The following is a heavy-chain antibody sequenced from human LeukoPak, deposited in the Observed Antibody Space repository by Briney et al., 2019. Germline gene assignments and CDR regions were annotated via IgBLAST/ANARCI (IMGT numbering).Heavy chain of an antibody. Sequence: SETLSLTCAVYGGSFSGYHWSWIRQPPGKGLEWIGEINHSGSTNYNPSLKSRVTISVDTSKNQFSLKLSSVTAADTAVYYCARGPYSSSSEWFDPWGQGTLVTVSS. D-gene: IGHD6-6*01. V-gene: IGHV4-34*01. CDR2: INHSGST. CDR3: ARGPYSSSSEWFDP. J-gene: IGHJ5*02. CDR1: GGSFSGYH.